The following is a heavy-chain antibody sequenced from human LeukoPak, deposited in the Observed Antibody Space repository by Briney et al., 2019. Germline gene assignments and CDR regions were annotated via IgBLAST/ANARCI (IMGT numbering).Heavy chain of an antibody. D-gene: IGHD6-13*01. CDR2: ISSSGGNT. CDR1: GFTFSSYA. CDR3: AQVVVAAGVNY. V-gene: IGHV3-23*01. J-gene: IGHJ4*02. Sequence: PGGSLRLSCAASGFTFSSYAMSWVRQAPGKGLKWVSAISSSGGNTYYADSVKGRFTISRDNSKNTLYLQMNSLRAEDTAVYYCAQVVVAAGVNYWGQGTLVTVSS.